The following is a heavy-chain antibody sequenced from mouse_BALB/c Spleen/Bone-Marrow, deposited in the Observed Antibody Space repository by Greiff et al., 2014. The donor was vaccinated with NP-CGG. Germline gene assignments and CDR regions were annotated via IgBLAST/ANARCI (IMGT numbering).Heavy chain of an antibody. D-gene: IGHD1-1*02. V-gene: IGHV3-6*02. Sequence: VQLQQSGPGLMKPSQSLSLTCSVPGSSITSGYYWNWIRQFPGHTLEWMGYITFDGSYDYNPSLKNRISITRDTSNNQFFLKWNSVTAEDTASYYGARALGSYVWYFDVWGAGTTVTVSS. J-gene: IGHJ1*01. CDR3: ARALGSYVWYFDV. CDR1: GSSITSGYY. CDR2: ITFDGSY.